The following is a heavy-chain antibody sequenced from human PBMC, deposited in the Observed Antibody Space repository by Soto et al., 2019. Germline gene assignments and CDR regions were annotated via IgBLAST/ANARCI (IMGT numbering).Heavy chain of an antibody. V-gene: IGHV3-23*01. CDR3: AKDAVPYNGKWDWFDT. J-gene: IGHJ5*02. D-gene: IGHD1-1*01. CDR1: GFTFSDYA. CDR2: VGGTGSDT. Sequence: QFLESGGGLVQPGGSLRVHCVASGFTFSDYAMSWVRQRPGKGLEWVSSVGGTGSDTYYAASVKGRFTISRDNSKSTLYLQKKDLRVEDTAIYYCAKDAVPYNGKWDWFDTWGQGTLVTVSS.